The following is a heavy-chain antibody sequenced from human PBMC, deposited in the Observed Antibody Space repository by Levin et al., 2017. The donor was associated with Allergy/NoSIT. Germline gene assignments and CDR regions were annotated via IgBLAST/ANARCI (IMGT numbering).Heavy chain of an antibody. D-gene: IGHD3-10*01. Sequence: SETLSLTCTVSGGSISSYYWSWIRQPPGKGLEWIGYIYYSGSTNYNPSLKSRVTISVDTSKNQFSLKLSSVTAADTAVYYCARAERVLWFGEGPDAFDIWGQGTMVTVSS. V-gene: IGHV4-59*01. CDR3: ARAERVLWFGEGPDAFDI. CDR1: GGSISSYY. J-gene: IGHJ3*02. CDR2: IYYSGST.